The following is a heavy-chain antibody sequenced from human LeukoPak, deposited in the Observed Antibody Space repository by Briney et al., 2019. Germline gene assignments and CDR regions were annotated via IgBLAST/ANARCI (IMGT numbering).Heavy chain of an antibody. J-gene: IGHJ4*02. Sequence: GGSLRLSCAASGFTVTTYAMTWVRQAPGKGLEWASSIRGSGAATYYADSVRGRFTISRDNSKNSLYLQMNSLRAEDTAVYYCATYDFWSGYYQLDYWGQGTLVTVSS. CDR1: GFTVTTYA. D-gene: IGHD3-3*01. CDR2: IRGSGAAT. V-gene: IGHV3-23*01. CDR3: ATYDFWSGYYQLDY.